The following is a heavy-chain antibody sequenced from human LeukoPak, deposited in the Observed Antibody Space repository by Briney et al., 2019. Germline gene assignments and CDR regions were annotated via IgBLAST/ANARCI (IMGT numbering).Heavy chain of an antibody. CDR2: ISWNSGSI. D-gene: IGHD3-10*01. J-gene: IGHJ4*02. Sequence: GGSLRLSCAASGFTFDDYAMHWVRQAPGKGLEWVSGISWNSGSIGYADSVKGRFTISRDNAKNSLYLQMSSLRAEDTAVYYCARGARGSGTASDYWGQGTLVTVSS. CDR3: ARGARGSGTASDY. CDR1: GFTFDDYA. V-gene: IGHV3-9*01.